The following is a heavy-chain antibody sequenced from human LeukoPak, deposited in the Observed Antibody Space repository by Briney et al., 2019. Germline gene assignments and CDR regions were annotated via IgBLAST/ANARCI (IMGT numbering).Heavy chain of an antibody. Sequence: PSETLSLTCTVSGGSISSYYWSWIRQPPGKGLAWIGYIYYSGSTNYNPSLKSRVTISVDTSKNQFSLKLSSVTAADTAVYYCARVGYCSSTSCYGRAHYYMDVWGKGTTVTVSS. D-gene: IGHD2-2*01. J-gene: IGHJ6*03. V-gene: IGHV4-59*01. CDR3: ARVGYCSSTSCYGRAHYYMDV. CDR1: GGSISSYY. CDR2: IYYSGST.